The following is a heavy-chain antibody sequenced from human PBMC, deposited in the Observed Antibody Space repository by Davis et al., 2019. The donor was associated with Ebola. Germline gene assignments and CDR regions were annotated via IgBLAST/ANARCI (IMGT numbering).Heavy chain of an antibody. D-gene: IGHD2-15*01. CDR3: ARVAYCSGGSCYSYYYYGMDV. Sequence: PGGSLRLSCAASGFTFSSYWMHWVRQAPGKGLVWVSRINSDGSSTSYADSVKGRFTISRDNAKNTLYLQMNSLRAEDTAVYYCARVAYCSGGSCYSYYYYGMDVWGQGTTVTVSS. J-gene: IGHJ6*02. CDR1: GFTFSSYW. CDR2: INSDGSST. V-gene: IGHV3-74*01.